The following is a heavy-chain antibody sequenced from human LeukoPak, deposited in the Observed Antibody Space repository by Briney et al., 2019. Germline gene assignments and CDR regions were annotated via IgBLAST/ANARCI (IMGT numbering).Heavy chain of an antibody. D-gene: IGHD3-22*01. CDR3: ARDGENYYDSSGYSRFGY. Sequence: PGGSLRLSCAASGFTFSSYWMHWVRQAPGKGLVWVSRINSDGSSTSYADSVKGRFTISRDNAKNTLYLQMNSLRAEDTAVYYCARDGENYYDSSGYSRFGYWGQGTLVTVSS. J-gene: IGHJ4*02. CDR1: GFTFSSYW. CDR2: INSDGSST. V-gene: IGHV3-74*01.